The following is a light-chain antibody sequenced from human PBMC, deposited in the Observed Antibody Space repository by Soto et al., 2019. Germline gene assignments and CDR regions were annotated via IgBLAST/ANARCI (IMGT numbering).Light chain of an antibody. J-gene: IGLJ3*02. V-gene: IGLV2-11*01. CDR2: DVS. Sequence: QSVLTQPRSVSGSPGQSVSISCAGTSTDFGGYKYVSWYQQHPGKAPKLMIFDVSDRPSGVPDRFSGSKSGNTASLSISGLQPEDEADYFCCSYAGGWVFGGGTKVPVL. CDR3: CSYAGGWV. CDR1: STDFGGYKY.